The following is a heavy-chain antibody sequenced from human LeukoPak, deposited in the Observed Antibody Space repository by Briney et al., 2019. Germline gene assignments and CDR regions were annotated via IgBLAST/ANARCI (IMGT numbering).Heavy chain of an antibody. Sequence: PSETLSLTCTVSGGSISSYYWSWIRQPPGQGLEWIGYIYYSGSTNYNPSLKSRVTISVDTSKNQFSLKLSFVTAADTAVYYCARTLCSGGSCYCDYWGQGTLVTVSS. J-gene: IGHJ4*02. CDR2: IYYSGST. CDR3: ARTLCSGGSCYCDY. CDR1: GGSISSYY. V-gene: IGHV4-59*01. D-gene: IGHD2-15*01.